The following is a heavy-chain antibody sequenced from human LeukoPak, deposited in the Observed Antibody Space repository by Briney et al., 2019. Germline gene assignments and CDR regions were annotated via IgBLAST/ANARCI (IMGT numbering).Heavy chain of an antibody. D-gene: IGHD2-8*01. CDR3: ARRDANLPLDY. V-gene: IGHV4-59*01. CDR2: IYYSGSA. Sequence: SETLSLTCTVSGGSISDYSWSWIRQPPGKGLEWIENIYYSGSANHNPSLKSRVTISRDTSKNQFSLKLTSVTTADTAVYYCARRDANLPLDYWGQGTLVTVSS. J-gene: IGHJ4*02. CDR1: GGSISDYS.